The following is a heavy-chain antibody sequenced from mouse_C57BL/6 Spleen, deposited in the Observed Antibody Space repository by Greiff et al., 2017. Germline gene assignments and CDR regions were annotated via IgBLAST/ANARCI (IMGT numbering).Heavy chain of an antibody. Sequence: EVQLQESGGGLVKPGGSLKLSCAASGFTFSSYAMSWVRQTPEKRLEWVATISDGGSYTYYPDNVKGRFTISRDNAKNNLYLQMSHLKSEDTAMYYCARGNYDYEFWGQGTTLTVSS. CDR3: ARGNYDYEF. CDR2: ISDGGSYT. CDR1: GFTFSSYA. D-gene: IGHD2-4*01. J-gene: IGHJ2*01. V-gene: IGHV5-4*01.